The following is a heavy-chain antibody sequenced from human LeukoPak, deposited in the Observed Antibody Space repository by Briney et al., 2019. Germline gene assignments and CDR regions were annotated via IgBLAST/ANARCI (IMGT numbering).Heavy chain of an antibody. CDR3: ATHSTLRYFDWF. V-gene: IGHV3-21*04. Sequence: PGGSLRLSCAASGFTFSSYSMNWVRQAPGKGLEWVSSISSSSSYIYYADSVKGRFTISRDNAKNSLYLQMNSLRAEDTAVYYCATHSTLRYFDWFWGQGTLVTVSS. J-gene: IGHJ4*02. CDR2: ISSSSSYI. D-gene: IGHD3-9*01. CDR1: GFTFSSYS.